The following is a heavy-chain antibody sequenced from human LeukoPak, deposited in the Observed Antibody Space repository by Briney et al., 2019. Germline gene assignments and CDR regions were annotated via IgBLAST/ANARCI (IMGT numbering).Heavy chain of an antibody. CDR3: ANSRADYYYGMDV. D-gene: IGHD6-13*01. V-gene: IGHV3-23*01. CDR2: ISGSGGST. J-gene: IGHJ6*02. CDR1: GFTFSSYA. Sequence: HSGGSLRLSCAASGFTFSSYAMSWVRQAPGKGLEWVSAISGSGGSTYYADSVKGQFTISRDNSKNTLYLQMNSLRAADTAVYYCANSRADYYYGMDVWGQGTTVTVSS.